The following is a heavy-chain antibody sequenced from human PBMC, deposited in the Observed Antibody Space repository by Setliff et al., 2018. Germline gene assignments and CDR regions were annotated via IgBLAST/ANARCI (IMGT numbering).Heavy chain of an antibody. CDR3: ACPDILTGLYDY. CDR1: GFTFSSYW. V-gene: IGHV3-48*04. J-gene: IGHJ4*02. CDR2: ISSSGSTI. Sequence: PGGSLRLSCAASGFTFSSYWMSWVRQAPGKGLEWVSYISSSGSTIYYADSVKGRFTISRDNAKNSLYLQMNSLRAEDTAVYYCACPDILTGLYDYWGQGTLVTAPQ. D-gene: IGHD3-9*01.